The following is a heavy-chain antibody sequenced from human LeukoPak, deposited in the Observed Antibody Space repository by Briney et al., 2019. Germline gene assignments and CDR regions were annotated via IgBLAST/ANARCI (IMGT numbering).Heavy chain of an antibody. Sequence: GGSLRLSCAAFGFTFSSSAMNWIRQAPGKGLEWVSYISGGSSTIHYADSVKGRFTISRDNAKNSLYLQMNSLRDEDTALYYCTRDYGYSSSFDYWGQGTLVTVSS. CDR2: ISGGSSTI. CDR3: TRDYGYSSSFDY. V-gene: IGHV3-48*02. J-gene: IGHJ4*02. D-gene: IGHD6-13*01. CDR1: GFTFSSSA.